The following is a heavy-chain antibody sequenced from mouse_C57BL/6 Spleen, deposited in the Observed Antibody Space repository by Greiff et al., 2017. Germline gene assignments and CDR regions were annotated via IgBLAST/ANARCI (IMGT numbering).Heavy chain of an antibody. Sequence: DVMLVESGGGLVKPGGSLKLSCAASGFTFSSYAMSWVRQTPEKRLEWVATISDGGSYTYYPDNVKGRFTISRDNAKNNLYLQMSHLKSEDTAMYYCARDDGYYVGDYWGQGTSVTVSS. CDR3: ARDDGYYVGDY. J-gene: IGHJ4*01. CDR1: GFTFSSYA. CDR2: ISDGGSYT. D-gene: IGHD2-3*01. V-gene: IGHV5-4*03.